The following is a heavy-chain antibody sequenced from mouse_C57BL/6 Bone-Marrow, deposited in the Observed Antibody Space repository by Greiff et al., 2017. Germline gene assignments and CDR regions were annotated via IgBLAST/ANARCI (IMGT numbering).Heavy chain of an antibody. J-gene: IGHJ3*01. CDR1: GFTFSSYG. Sequence: EVKVVESGGDLVKPGGSLKLSCAASGFTFSSYGMSWVRQTPDKRLEWVATISSGGSYTYYPDSVKGRFTISRDNAKKTLYLQMSSLKSEDTAMYYCARGGLRAAWFAYWGQGTLVTVSA. CDR2: ISSGGSYT. D-gene: IGHD1-1*01. V-gene: IGHV5-6*01. CDR3: ARGGLRAAWFAY.